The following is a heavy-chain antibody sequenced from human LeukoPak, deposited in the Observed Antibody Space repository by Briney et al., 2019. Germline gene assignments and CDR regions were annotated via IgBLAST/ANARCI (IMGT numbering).Heavy chain of an antibody. CDR3: ARHVSSSRVAYDV. J-gene: IGHJ3*01. CDR1: GYTFTTYW. CDR2: RNPADSDT. V-gene: IGHV5-51*01. D-gene: IGHD2-2*01. Sequence: GESLKISCKGSGYTFTTYWIGWGRQLPGKGLEWIGLRNPADSDTRYSPSFQGQVTISVDKSISTAYLEWSSLKASDTAMYYCARHVSSSRVAYDVWGQGTMVTVSS.